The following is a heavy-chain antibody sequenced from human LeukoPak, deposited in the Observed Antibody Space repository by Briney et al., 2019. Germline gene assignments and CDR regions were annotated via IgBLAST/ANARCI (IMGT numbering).Heavy chain of an antibody. CDR1: GGSISSYY. CDR2: IYYSGST. Sequence: SETLSLTCTVSGGSISSYYWSWIRQPPGKGLEWIGYIYYSGSTNYNPSLKSRVTTSVDTSKNQFSLQLNSVTPEDTAVYYCARALGTTGTTFRSALGYWGQGTLVTVSS. V-gene: IGHV4-59*12. J-gene: IGHJ4*02. D-gene: IGHD1-1*01. CDR3: ARALGTTGTTFRSALGY.